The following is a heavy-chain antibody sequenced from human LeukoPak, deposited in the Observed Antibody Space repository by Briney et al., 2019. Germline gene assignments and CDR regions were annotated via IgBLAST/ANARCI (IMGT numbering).Heavy chain of an antibody. V-gene: IGHV3-48*01. J-gene: IGHJ4*02. CDR1: GFTFSSYS. CDR2: ISSSSSTI. Sequence: GGSLRLSCAAPGFTFSSYSMNWVRQAPGKGLEWVSYISSSSSTIHYADSVKGRFTISRDNAKNSLYLQMNSLRAEDTAVYYCTTDRGTIGFDYWGQGTLVTVSS. D-gene: IGHD3-3*01. CDR3: TTDRGTIGFDY.